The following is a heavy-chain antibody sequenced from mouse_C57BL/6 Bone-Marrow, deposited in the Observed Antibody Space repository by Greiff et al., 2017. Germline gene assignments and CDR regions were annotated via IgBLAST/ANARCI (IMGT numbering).Heavy chain of an antibody. CDR3: ARGAY. J-gene: IGHJ3*01. CDR2: IFPGDGDT. CDR1: GYAFSSYW. V-gene: IGHV1-80*01. Sequence: VKLMESGAELVKPGASVKISCKASGYAFSSYWMNWVKQRPGKGLEWIGQIFPGDGDTNYDGKFKGKATLTADKSSSTAYMQLSSLTSEASAVYFCARGAYWGQGTLVTVSA.